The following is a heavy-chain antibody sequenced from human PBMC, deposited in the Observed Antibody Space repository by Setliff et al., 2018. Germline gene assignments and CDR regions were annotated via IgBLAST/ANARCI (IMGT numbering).Heavy chain of an antibody. CDR1: GSTVTESS. V-gene: IGHV1-24*01. CDR3: ATGFLRYDILTGYYQRPHYFEY. D-gene: IGHD3-9*01. J-gene: IGHJ4*02. CDR2: FDPEDGER. Sequence: AASVKVSCKVSGSTVTESSMHWVRQAPGKGLEWMGGFDPEDGERIYAQHFQGRLTMTEDTSTDTAYMELSSLRSEDTAVYYCATGFLRYDILTGYYQRPHYFEYWGQGTLVTVLL.